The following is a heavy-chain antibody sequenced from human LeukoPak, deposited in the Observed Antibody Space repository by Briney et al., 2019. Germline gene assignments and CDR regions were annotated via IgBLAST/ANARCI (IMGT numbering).Heavy chain of an antibody. CDR2: IYYSGST. CDR1: GGSISSSSHY. V-gene: IGHV4-39*01. D-gene: IGHD3-22*01. J-gene: IGHJ4*02. Sequence: PSETLSLTCTVSGGSISSSSHYWGWIRQPPGRGLEWIGSIYYSGSTYYNPSLKSRVTISVDTSKNQFSLRLSSVTAAGTAVYFCARQKITTSDYWGQGTLVTVSS. CDR3: ARQKITTSDY.